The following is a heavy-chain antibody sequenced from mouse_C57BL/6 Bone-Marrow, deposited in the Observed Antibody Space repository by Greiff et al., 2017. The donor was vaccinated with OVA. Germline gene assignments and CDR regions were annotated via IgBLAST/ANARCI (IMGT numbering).Heavy chain of an antibody. J-gene: IGHJ1*03. V-gene: IGHV5-6*01. CDR3: ARHGYWYFDV. CDR1: GFTFSSYG. Sequence: EVKLVESGGDLVKPGGSLKLSCAASGFTFSSYGMSWVRQTPDKRLEWVATISSGGSYTYYPDSVKGRFTISRDNAKNTLYLQMSSLKSEDTAMYYCARHGYWYFDVWGTGTTVTVSS. CDR2: ISSGGSYT.